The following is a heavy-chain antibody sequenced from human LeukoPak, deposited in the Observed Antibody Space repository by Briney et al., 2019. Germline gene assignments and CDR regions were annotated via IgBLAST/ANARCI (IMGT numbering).Heavy chain of an antibody. D-gene: IGHD3-10*01. J-gene: IGHJ3*02. Sequence: GASVKVSCKASGGTFSSYAISWVRQAPGQGLEWMGRIIPILGIANYAQKFQGRVTITADKSTSTAYMELSSLRSEDTAVYYCARDSRGVVRGVHPSPGALDIWGQGTMVTVSS. CDR2: IIPILGIA. CDR3: ARDSRGVVRGVHPSPGALDI. V-gene: IGHV1-69*04. CDR1: GGTFSSYA.